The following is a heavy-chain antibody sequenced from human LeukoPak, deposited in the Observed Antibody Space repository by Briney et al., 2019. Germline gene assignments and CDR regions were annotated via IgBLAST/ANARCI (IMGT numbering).Heavy chain of an antibody. CDR3: ARGCKDSSGYYSCLGHYFDY. V-gene: IGHV4-34*01. Sequence: SETLSLTCAVYGGSFSGYYWSWIRQPPGKGLEWIGEINHSGSTNYNPSLKSRVTISVDTSKNQFSLKLSSVTAADTAVYYCARGCKDSSGYYSCLGHYFDYWGQGTLVTVSS. CDR1: GGSFSGYY. D-gene: IGHD3-22*01. J-gene: IGHJ4*02. CDR2: INHSGST.